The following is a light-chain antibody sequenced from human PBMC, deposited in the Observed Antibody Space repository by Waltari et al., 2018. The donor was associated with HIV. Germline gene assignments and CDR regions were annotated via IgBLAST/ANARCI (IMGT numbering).Light chain of an antibody. Sequence: SYVLTQPPSVSVAPGKTTRITCEGNNIGSKSVHWYQQKSGQAPVLVISDDNDRPSGFSERFSGANSGNTATLTISRVEAGDEADYYCQVWDSSSDSWVFGGGTKLTVL. CDR2: DDN. V-gene: IGLV3-21*04. CDR3: QVWDSSSDSWV. J-gene: IGLJ3*02. CDR1: NIGSKS.